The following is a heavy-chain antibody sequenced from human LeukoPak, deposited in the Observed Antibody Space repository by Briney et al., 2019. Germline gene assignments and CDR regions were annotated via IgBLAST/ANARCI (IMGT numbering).Heavy chain of an antibody. CDR1: GYTFTSYA. Sequence: VASVKVSCKASGYTFTSYAMHWVRQAPGQRLEWMGWINAGSGNTKYSQKFQGRVTITRDTSASTAYMELSSLRSEDTAVYYCARQITMIEEGAFDIWGQGTMVTVSS. J-gene: IGHJ3*02. D-gene: IGHD3-22*01. CDR2: INAGSGNT. V-gene: IGHV1-3*01. CDR3: ARQITMIEEGAFDI.